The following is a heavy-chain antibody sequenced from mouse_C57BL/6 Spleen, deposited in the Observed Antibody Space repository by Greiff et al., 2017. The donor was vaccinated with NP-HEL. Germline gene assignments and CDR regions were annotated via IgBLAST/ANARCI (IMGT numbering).Heavy chain of an antibody. Sequence: DVKLVESGGGLVKPGGSLKLSCAASGFTFSDYGMHWVRQAPEKGLEWVAYISSGSSTIYYADTVKGRFTISRDNAKNTLVLQMTSRRSEDTAMYYCARRSFAYWGQGTLVTVSA. CDR3: ARRSFAY. V-gene: IGHV5-17*01. CDR2: ISSGSSTI. J-gene: IGHJ3*01. CDR1: GFTFSDYG.